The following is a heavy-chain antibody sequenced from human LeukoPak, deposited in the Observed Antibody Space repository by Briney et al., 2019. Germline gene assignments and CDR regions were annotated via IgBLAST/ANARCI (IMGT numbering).Heavy chain of an antibody. CDR3: ARDGVLWFGELPDAFDI. CDR2: ISSSGSTI. CDR1: GFTFSSYE. Sequence: GGSLRLSCAASGFTFSSYEMNWVRQAPGKGLEWVSYISSSGSTIYYADSVEGRFTISRDNAKNSLYLQMNSLRAEDTAVYYCARDGVLWFGELPDAFDIWGQGTMVTVSS. J-gene: IGHJ3*02. V-gene: IGHV3-48*03. D-gene: IGHD3-10*01.